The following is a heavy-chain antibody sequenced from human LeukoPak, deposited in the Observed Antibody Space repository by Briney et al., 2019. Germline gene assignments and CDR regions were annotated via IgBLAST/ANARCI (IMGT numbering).Heavy chain of an antibody. D-gene: IGHD5-18*01. CDR1: GGSISSDDYY. J-gene: IGHJ4*02. V-gene: IGHV4-30-4*01. Sequence: PSETLSLTCTVSGGSISSDDYYWSWIRQPPGKGLEWIGYIYYSGSTYYNPSLKSRVTISVDTSENQFSLKLSSVTAADTAVYYCARDVRGYSYDKKYYFDYWGQGTLVTVSS. CDR3: ARDVRGYSYDKKYYFDY. CDR2: IYYSGST.